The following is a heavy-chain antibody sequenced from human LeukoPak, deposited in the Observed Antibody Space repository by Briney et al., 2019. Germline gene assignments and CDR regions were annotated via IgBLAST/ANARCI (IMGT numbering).Heavy chain of an antibody. V-gene: IGHV4-59*01. D-gene: IGHD6-13*01. J-gene: IGHJ6*03. CDR1: GGSFSGYY. Sequence: SETLSLTCAVYGGSFSGYYWSWIRQPPGKGLEWIGYIYYSGSTNYNPSLKSRVTISVDTSKNQFSLKLSSVTAADTAVYYCARAVSWTDYYYHMDVWGKGTTVTVSS. CDR3: ARAVSWTDYYYHMDV. CDR2: IYYSGST.